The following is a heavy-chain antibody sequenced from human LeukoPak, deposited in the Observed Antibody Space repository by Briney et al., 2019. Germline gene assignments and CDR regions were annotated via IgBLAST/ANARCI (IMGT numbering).Heavy chain of an antibody. CDR3: ARHVGYDFWSGYLEAYYYYYMDV. J-gene: IGHJ6*03. V-gene: IGHV4-38-2*01. Sequence: PSETLSLTCAVSGYSISSGYYWGWIRQPPGKGLEWIGSIYYSGSTYYNPSLKSRVTISVDTSKNQFSLKLSSVTAADTAVYYCARHVGYDFWSGYLEAYYYYYMDVWGKGTTVTVSS. D-gene: IGHD3-3*01. CDR2: IYYSGST. CDR1: GYSISSGYY.